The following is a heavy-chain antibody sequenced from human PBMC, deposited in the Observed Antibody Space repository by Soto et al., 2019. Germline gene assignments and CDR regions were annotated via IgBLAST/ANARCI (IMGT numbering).Heavy chain of an antibody. CDR2: VYHSGST. D-gene: IGHD2-15*01. J-gene: IGHJ5*01. Sequence: PSETLSLTCTVSGGSISGDSNWNCLRPAPGKGLEWIGCVYHSGSTYHNPSLKRRGSISVDTSNNQFSLQLSSVTAADTAVYFCSRKPNDIAASRVDSWGQGIPVTVSS. CDR3: SRKPNDIAASRVDS. V-gene: IGHV4-30-4*01. CDR1: GGSISGDSN.